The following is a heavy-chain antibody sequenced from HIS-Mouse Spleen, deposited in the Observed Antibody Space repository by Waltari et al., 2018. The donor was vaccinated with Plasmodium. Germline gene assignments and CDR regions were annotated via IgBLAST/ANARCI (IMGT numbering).Heavy chain of an antibody. D-gene: IGHD2-15*01. J-gene: IGHJ4*02. CDR2: INHSGST. CDR1: GGSFSGYY. V-gene: IGHV4-34*01. Sequence: QVQLQQWGAGLLKPSETLSLTCAVYGGSFSGYYWSWIRQPPGKGREWIGEINHSGSTNYYPSLKSRVTIAVDTSKNQFSLKLSSVTAADTAVYYCARLVVVASKDSYWGQGTLVTVSS. CDR3: ARLVVVASKDSY.